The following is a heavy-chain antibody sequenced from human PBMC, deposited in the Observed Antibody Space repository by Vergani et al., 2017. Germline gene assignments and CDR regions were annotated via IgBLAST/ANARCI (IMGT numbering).Heavy chain of an antibody. CDR2: ISSGGGDI. CDR3: TTACGLYYLHGEYFQY. CDR1: GFTFDTDT. Sequence: EVQLLESGGGLVQPGGSRRLSCAGAGFTFDTDTMAYVRQAPGKGLEWVATISSGGGDIFYADSVKGRFTISRDKSKKTLFLQMNSLKDEDTAVYYCTTACGLYYLHGEYFQYWGRGTLVSVSS. V-gene: IGHV3-23*01. J-gene: IGHJ1*01. D-gene: IGHD3-10*01.